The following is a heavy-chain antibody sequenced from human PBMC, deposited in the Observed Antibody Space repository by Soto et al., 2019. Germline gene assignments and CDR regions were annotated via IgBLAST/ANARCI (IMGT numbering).Heavy chain of an antibody. CDR3: AKGNSWSPALVLDI. J-gene: IGHJ3*02. CDR1: GFTFSSYA. CDR2: ISGSGGST. Sequence: GSLRLSCAASGFTFSSYAMNWVRQAPGKGLEWVSAISGSGGSTYYAGSVKGRFTISRDSSKNTLYLQMNSLRAEDTAVYYCAKGNSWSPALVLDIWGQGTMVTVSS. D-gene: IGHD1-7*01. V-gene: IGHV3-23*01.